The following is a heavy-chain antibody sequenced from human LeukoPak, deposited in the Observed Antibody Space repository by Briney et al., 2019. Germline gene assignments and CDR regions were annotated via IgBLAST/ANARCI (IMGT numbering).Heavy chain of an antibody. CDR1: GGSISSGGYY. V-gene: IGHV4-31*03. D-gene: IGHD1-1*01. J-gene: IGHJ5*02. CDR2: IYYSGST. CDR3: ASISVGTNWFDP. Sequence: PSETLSLTCTVSGGSISSGGYYWSWIRQHPGKGLEYIGYIYYSGSTYYNPSLKSRVTISMDTSKNQFSLKVNSVTAADTAVYYCASISVGTNWFDPWGQGTPVTVSS.